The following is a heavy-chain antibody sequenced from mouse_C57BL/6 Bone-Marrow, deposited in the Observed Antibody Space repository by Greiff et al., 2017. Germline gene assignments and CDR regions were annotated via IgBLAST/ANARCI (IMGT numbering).Heavy chain of an antibody. D-gene: IGHD2-1*01. J-gene: IGHJ3*01. CDR3: ARGRLLWSFAY. V-gene: IGHV1-64*01. CDR1: GYTFTSYW. CDR2: IHPNSGST. Sequence: VQLQQPGAELVKPGASVKLSCKASGYTFTSYWMHWVKQRPGQGLEWIGMIHPNSGSTNYNEKFKSKATLTVDKSSSTAYLQLSSLTSEDSAVYYCARGRLLWSFAYWGQGTLVTVSA.